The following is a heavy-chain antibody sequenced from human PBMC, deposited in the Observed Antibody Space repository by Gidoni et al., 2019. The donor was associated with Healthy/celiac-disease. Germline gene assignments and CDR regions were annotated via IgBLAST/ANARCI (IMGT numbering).Heavy chain of an antibody. J-gene: IGHJ4*02. CDR2: INHSGST. D-gene: IGHD3-10*02. CDR3: ARRGHYVPFDY. CDR1: GGSFSGYY. V-gene: IGHV4-34*01. Sequence: QVQLQQWGAGLLKPSETLSLTCAVYGGSFSGYYWSWIRQPPGKGLEWIGEINHSGSTNYNPSLKSRVTISVDTSKNQFSLKLSSVTAADTAVYYCARRGHYVPFDYWGQGTLVTVSS.